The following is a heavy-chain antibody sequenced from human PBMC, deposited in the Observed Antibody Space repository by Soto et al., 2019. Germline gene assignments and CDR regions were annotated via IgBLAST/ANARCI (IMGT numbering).Heavy chain of an antibody. V-gene: IGHV3-74*01. CDR1: GFTFSGDW. Sequence: EVLLVESGGGSVQPGGSLRLSCAASGFTFSGDWMHWVRQVPGKGLEWVSCIGHDGSRTRYAESVRGRITISRDNAKNILYEQMNSLTVDVTDIYYCVSANWVSNVGVRAWGQGNVVIAS. CDR2: IGHDGSRT. CDR3: VSANWVSNVGVRA. D-gene: IGHD2-21*01. J-gene: IGHJ4*02.